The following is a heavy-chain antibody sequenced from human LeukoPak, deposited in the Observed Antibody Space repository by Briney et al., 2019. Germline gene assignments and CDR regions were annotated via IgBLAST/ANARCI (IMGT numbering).Heavy chain of an antibody. CDR3: ARSESSGMVRGISPN. CDR1: GISLSNYA. J-gene: IGHJ4*02. Sequence: PGGSLRLSCVVSGISLSNYAMSWVRQAPGKGLEWVSYISGSGDTTYYADSVRGRFTISRDNSKNTLYLQMNSVRAEDTAVYYCARSESSGMVRGISPNWGQGTLVTVSS. D-gene: IGHD3-10*01. CDR2: ISGSGDTT. V-gene: IGHV3-23*01.